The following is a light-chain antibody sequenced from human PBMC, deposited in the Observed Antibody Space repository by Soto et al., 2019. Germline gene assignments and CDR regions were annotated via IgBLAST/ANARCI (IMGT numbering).Light chain of an antibody. CDR3: QSYDSSLSALYV. J-gene: IGLJ1*01. V-gene: IGLV1-40*01. Sequence: SVLTQPPSVSGAPGQRVTISCTGSSSNIGAGYDVHWYQQLPGTAPKLLIYGNSNRPSGVPDRFSGSKSGTSASLAITGLQAEDEADYYCQSYDSSLSALYVFGTGTKVTV. CDR2: GNS. CDR1: SSNIGAGYD.